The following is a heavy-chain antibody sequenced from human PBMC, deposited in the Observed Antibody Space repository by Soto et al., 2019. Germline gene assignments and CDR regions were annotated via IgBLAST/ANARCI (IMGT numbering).Heavy chain of an antibody. Sequence: GGSLRLSCEASGFSFGSYSMNWVRQAPGKGLEWVSFISGRGTTTYYADSVKGRFTVSRDNAKNSLSLEVNSLRDEDTAVYYCARLGYCSSATCKYYFYYYGMDVWGQGTTVTVSS. CDR3: ARLGYCSSATCKYYFYYYGMDV. J-gene: IGHJ6*02. D-gene: IGHD2-2*01. CDR1: GFSFGSYS. V-gene: IGHV3-48*02. CDR2: ISGRGTTT.